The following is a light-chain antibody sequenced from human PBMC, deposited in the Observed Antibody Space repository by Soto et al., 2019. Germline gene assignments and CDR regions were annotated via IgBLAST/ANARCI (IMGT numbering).Light chain of an antibody. Sequence: QSVLTQPPSVSEAPRQRVTISCSGSSSNIGNNAVNWYQQLPGKAPKLLIYYDDLLPSGVSDRFSGSKSGTSASLAISGLQSEDEAESYCAAWDDSLNGPVFGGGTKRTVL. CDR2: YDD. CDR1: SSNIGNNA. V-gene: IGLV1-36*01. CDR3: AAWDDSLNGPV. J-gene: IGLJ2*01.